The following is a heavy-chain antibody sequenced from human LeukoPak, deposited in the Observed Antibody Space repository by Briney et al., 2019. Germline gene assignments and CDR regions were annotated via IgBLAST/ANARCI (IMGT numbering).Heavy chain of an antibody. CDR1: GGSISSSSYY. D-gene: IGHD2-15*01. V-gene: IGHV4-39*07. CDR2: IYYSGST. J-gene: IGHJ6*03. Sequence: SETLSLTCTVSGGSISSSSYYWGWIRQPPGKGLGWIGSIYYSGSTYYNPSLQSRVTISIDTSKNQFSLKLRFVTAADTAVYYCARVRCSGGSCPYYYYYYYMDVWGKGNTVTVSS. CDR3: ARVRCSGGSCPYYYYYYYMDV.